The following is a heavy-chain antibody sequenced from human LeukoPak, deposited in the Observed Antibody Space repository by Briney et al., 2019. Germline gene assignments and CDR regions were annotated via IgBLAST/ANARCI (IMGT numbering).Heavy chain of an antibody. V-gene: IGHV1-69*13. D-gene: IGHD6-13*01. J-gene: IGHJ4*02. CDR2: IIPIFGTA. Sequence: PGASVKVSCTASGYTFTSYGISWVRQAPGQGLEWMGGIIPIFGTANYAQKFQGRVTITADESTSTAYMELSSLRSEDTAVYYCATAGEDSSSWDFDYWGQGTLVTVSS. CDR1: GYTFTSYG. CDR3: ATAGEDSSSWDFDY.